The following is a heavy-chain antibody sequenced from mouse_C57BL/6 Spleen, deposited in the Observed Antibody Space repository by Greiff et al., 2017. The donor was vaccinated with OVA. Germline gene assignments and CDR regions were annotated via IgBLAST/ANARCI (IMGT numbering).Heavy chain of an antibody. Sequence: VKLMESGAELARPGASVKLSCKASGYTFTSYGISWVKQRTGQGLEWIGEIYPRSGNTYYNEKFKGKATLTADKSSSTAYMELRSLTSEDSAVYFCARCKTAPVEGFDYWGQGTTLTVSS. D-gene: IGHD1-2*01. V-gene: IGHV1-81*01. CDR1: GYTFTSYG. CDR3: ARCKTAPVEGFDY. J-gene: IGHJ2*01. CDR2: IYPRSGNT.